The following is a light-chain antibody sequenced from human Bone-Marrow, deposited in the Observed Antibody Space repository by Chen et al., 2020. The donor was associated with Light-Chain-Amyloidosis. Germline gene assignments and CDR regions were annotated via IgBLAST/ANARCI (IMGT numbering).Light chain of an antibody. CDR2: DAS. CDR1: ETITNW. CDR3: QQYNSYLAT. Sequence: IQMTQSPSALSASVGDKITITCRASETITNWVAWYQQKPGKAPKLLIYDASTLHSGVPSRFSASGSGTEFTLTITSLQPDDFATYYRQQYNSYLATFGQGTKV. J-gene: IGKJ1*01. V-gene: IGKV1-5*01.